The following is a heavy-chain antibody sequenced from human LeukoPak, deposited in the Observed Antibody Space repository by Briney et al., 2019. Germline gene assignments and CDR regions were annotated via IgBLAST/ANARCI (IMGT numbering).Heavy chain of an antibody. V-gene: IGHV4-4*07. CDR1: GGSISSYY. J-gene: IGHJ3*02. Sequence: SETLSLTCSVPGGSISSYYWSWRRQPAGKGLEWIGRMYTSGSTNYNPSLTSRVTMSLDTSKNQFSLQLRSVTAADTAVYYCASLSSGSAFDMWGQGTMVTVSS. D-gene: IGHD3-22*01. CDR2: MYTSGST. CDR3: ASLSSGSAFDM.